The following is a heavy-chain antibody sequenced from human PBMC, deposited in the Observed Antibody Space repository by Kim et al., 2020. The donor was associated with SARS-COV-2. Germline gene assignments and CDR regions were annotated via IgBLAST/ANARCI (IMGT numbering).Heavy chain of an antibody. J-gene: IGHJ4*02. D-gene: IGHD1-26*01. V-gene: IGHV1-3*01. CDR3: ARDLVGDAGSYFDY. Sequence: SQKFQARVTITTDTSANTAYMELSNLISEDTAVYYCARDLVGDAGSYFDYWGQGTLVTVSS.